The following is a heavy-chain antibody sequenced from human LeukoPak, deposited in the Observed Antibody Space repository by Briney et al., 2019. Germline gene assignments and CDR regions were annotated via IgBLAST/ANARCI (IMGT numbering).Heavy chain of an antibody. V-gene: IGHV1-18*01. Sequence: ASVKVSCKASGYIFTSYGITWVRQAPGQGLEWMGWISAYNGNTNYAQKLQGRVTMSTDTSTSTAYMELRSLRSDDPAVYYCARGPYCSGGTCYSQYFDYWGQGTLVTVPS. CDR2: ISAYNGNT. CDR1: GYIFTSYG. D-gene: IGHD2-15*01. J-gene: IGHJ4*02. CDR3: ARGPYCSGGTCYSQYFDY.